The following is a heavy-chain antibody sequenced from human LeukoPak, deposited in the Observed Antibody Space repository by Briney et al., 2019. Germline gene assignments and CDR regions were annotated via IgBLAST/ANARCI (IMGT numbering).Heavy chain of an antibody. D-gene: IGHD6-6*01. CDR3: LVGQVAARRFDY. CDR2: ISWNSGSI. Sequence: GRSLRLSCAASGFTFDDYAMHWVRHAPGKGLEWVSGISWNSGSIGYADSVKGRFTISRDNAKNSLYLQMNSLRAEDTAVYYCLVGQVAARRFDYWGQGTLVTVSS. CDR1: GFTFDDYA. V-gene: IGHV3-9*01. J-gene: IGHJ4*02.